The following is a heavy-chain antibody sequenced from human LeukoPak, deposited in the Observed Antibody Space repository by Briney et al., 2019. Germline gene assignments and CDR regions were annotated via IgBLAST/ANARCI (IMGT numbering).Heavy chain of an antibody. Sequence: AAVKVSCKASGYTFTGYYMHWVRQAPGQGLEWMGWINPNSGGTNYAQKFQGWVTMTRDTSISTAYMELSRLRSDDTAVYYCARDTGGLLWFGELDENWFDPWGQGTQVTVSS. D-gene: IGHD3-10*01. CDR2: INPNSGGT. J-gene: IGHJ5*02. CDR1: GYTFTGYY. V-gene: IGHV1-2*04. CDR3: ARDTGGLLWFGELDENWFDP.